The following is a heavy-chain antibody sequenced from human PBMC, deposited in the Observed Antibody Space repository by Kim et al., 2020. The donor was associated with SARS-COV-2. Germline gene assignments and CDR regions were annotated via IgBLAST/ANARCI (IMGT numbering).Heavy chain of an antibody. Sequence: ASVKVSCKASGYTFTSYAFHWVRQAPGQGLEWMGWIDADNGNTKYSQKFKGRITLTRDTSARTAYMELSSLRSEDTAVYYCARNEDYWGQGTLVTVSS. V-gene: IGHV1-3*01. CDR2: IDADNGNT. CDR3: ARNEDY. CDR1: GYTFTSYA. J-gene: IGHJ4*02.